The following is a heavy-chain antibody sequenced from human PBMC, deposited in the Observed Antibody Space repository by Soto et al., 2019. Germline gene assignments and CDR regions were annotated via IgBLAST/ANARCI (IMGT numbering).Heavy chain of an antibody. Sequence: GGSLRLSCAASAFPFSRYWMHWVRQAPGKGLVWVSRINSDGSSTSYADSVKGRFTISRDNAKNTLYLQMNSLRAEDTAVYYCARGHRTVTLYYYYYYGMDVWGQGTTVTVSS. CDR3: ARGHRTVTLYYYYYYGMDV. CDR1: AFPFSRYW. V-gene: IGHV3-74*01. CDR2: INSDGSST. D-gene: IGHD4-17*01. J-gene: IGHJ6*02.